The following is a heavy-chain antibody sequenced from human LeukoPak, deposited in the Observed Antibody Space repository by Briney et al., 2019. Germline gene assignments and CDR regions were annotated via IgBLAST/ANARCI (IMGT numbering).Heavy chain of an antibody. D-gene: IGHD6-19*01. J-gene: IGHJ4*02. CDR1: GFTFSSYS. V-gene: IGHV3-21*01. CDR2: ISSSSSYI. CDR3: ASGFSGSGWYFDY. Sequence: PGGSLRLSCAASGFTFSSYSMNWVRQAPGEGLEWVSSISSSSSYIYYADSVKGRFTISRDNAKNSLYLQMNSLRAEDTAVYYCASGFSGSGWYFDYWGQGTLVTVSS.